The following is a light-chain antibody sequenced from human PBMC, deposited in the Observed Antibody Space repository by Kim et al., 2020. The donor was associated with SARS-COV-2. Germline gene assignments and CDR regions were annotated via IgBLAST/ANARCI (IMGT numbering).Light chain of an antibody. CDR3: CSYAGSYTYV. CDR2: DVN. V-gene: IGLV2-11*01. J-gene: IGLJ3*02. CDR1: SSDVGGYYY. Sequence: GQSVTISSTGTSSDVGGYYYVSWYQQHPGKAPKLMIYDVNKRPSGVPDRFSGSKSGNAASLTISGLQAEDEADYYCCSYAGSYTYVFGGGTKVTVL.